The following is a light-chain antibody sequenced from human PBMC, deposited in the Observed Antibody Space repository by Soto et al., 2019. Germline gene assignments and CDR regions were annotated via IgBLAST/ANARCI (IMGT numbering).Light chain of an antibody. V-gene: IGKV1-9*01. J-gene: IGKJ4*01. CDR3: QQFNVYPLT. Sequence: DNRLIQSPSFMSASVGDRVTITCGASQGIRDFLAWYQQKPGQPPKLLIYAASTLQTGVPTRFSGIASGTEFTLIISNLQPADFATYYCQQFNVYPLTFGGGTKVEIK. CDR2: AAS. CDR1: QGIRDF.